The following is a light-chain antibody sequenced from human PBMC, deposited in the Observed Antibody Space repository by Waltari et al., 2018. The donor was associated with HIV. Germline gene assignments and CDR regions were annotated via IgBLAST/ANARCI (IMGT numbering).Light chain of an antibody. CDR2: DVH. CDR3: CSYAGSGTCVV. Sequence: ALTQPASVSGSPGQSITISCTGTRDYVGAYDLVSWYQQIPGKATKLILFDVHERPSGVSHRYSGSRSGNPASLTSAGPQSEHEADYYCCSYAGSGTCVVFGGGTRLTV. J-gene: IGLJ2*01. CDR1: RDYVGAYDL. V-gene: IGLV2-23*02.